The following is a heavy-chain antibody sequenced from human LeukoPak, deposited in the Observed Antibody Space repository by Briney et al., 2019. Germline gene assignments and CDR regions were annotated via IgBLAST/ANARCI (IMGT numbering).Heavy chain of an antibody. D-gene: IGHD5-18*01. CDR3: ARSGYSYGQPFDY. CDR1: GFTFSSYE. V-gene: IGHV3-48*03. J-gene: IGHJ4*02. Sequence: GGSLRLPCAASGFTFSSYEMNWVRQAPVKGREWVSYISRSGSTRYYADSVKGRFTISRDNAKNSLYLQMNSLRAEDTAVYFCARSGYSYGQPFDYWGLGALVTVSS. CDR2: ISRSGSTR.